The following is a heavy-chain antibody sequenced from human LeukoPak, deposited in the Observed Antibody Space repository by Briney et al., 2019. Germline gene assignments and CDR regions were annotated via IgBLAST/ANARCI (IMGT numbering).Heavy chain of an antibody. CDR2: ISSSSSYI. Sequence: GGSLRLSCAASGFTFSSYSMNWVRQAPGKGLEWVSSISSSSSYIYYADSVKGRFTISRDNAKNSLYLQMNSLRAEDTAVYYCAKVSAPFDYYYYYMDVWGKGTTVTISS. V-gene: IGHV3-21*01. D-gene: IGHD6-25*01. CDR3: AKVSAPFDYYYYYMDV. CDR1: GFTFSSYS. J-gene: IGHJ6*03.